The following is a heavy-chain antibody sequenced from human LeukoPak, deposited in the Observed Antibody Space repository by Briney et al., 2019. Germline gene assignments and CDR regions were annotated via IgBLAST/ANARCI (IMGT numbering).Heavy chain of an antibody. CDR1: GFTFSNYW. Sequence: GGSLRLSCAASGFTFSNYWMHWVRQDPLKGLVWVSRINSDGGRTGYADSVKGRFTSSRDNTKITLYLQMNSLRAEDTALYYGARGGTSGSLIYWGQGTLVTVSS. CDR2: INSDGGRT. D-gene: IGHD1-26*01. CDR3: ARGGTSGSLIY. J-gene: IGHJ4*02. V-gene: IGHV3-74*01.